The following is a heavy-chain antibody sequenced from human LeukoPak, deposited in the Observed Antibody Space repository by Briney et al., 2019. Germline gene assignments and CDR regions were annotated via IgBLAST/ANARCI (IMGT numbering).Heavy chain of an antibody. J-gene: IGHJ3*02. Sequence: PSQTLSLTCTVSGGSISSGDYYWRWSRQPPGKGLEWIGYIYYSGSTYYNPSRKSRLTISVDTSQTQFSLKLSYVTAADPAVYYCARANSYYDILTGPDAFDIWGQGTMVTVSS. V-gene: IGHV4-30-4*01. CDR3: ARANSYYDILTGPDAFDI. CDR2: IYYSGST. D-gene: IGHD3-9*01. CDR1: GGSISSGDYY.